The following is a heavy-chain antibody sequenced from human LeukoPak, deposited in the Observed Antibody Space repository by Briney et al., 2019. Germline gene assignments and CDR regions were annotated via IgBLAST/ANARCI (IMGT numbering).Heavy chain of an antibody. CDR2: IYPGDSDT. CDR1: GYSFTSYW. J-gene: IGHJ3*02. V-gene: IGHV5-51*01. Sequence: GESLEISCKGSGYSFTSYWIGWVRQMPGKGLEWMGIIYPGDSDTRYSPSFQGQVTISADKSISTAYLQWSSLKASDTAMYYCARPSETGYYRGAFDIWGQGTMVTVSS. D-gene: IGHD3-9*01. CDR3: ARPSETGYYRGAFDI.